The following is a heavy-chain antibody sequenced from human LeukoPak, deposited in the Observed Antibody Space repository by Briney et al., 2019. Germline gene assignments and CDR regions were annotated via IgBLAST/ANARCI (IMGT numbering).Heavy chain of an antibody. J-gene: IGHJ6*03. Sequence: ASVKVSCKASGYTFTSYDINWVRQATGQELEWMGWISPNSGNTGYAQKFQGRVTMTRHTSISTAYIELSSLRSEDTAVLYCARGTESYGSGSNYYYYMDVWGKGTTVTVSS. CDR1: GYTFTSYD. V-gene: IGHV1-8*01. CDR3: ARGTESYGSGSNYYYYMDV. CDR2: ISPNSGNT. D-gene: IGHD3-10*01.